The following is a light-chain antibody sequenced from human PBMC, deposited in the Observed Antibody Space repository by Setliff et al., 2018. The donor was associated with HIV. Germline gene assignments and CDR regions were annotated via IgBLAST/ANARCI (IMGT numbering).Light chain of an antibody. CDR3: CSYAGSSTYV. V-gene: IGLV1-44*01. J-gene: IGLJ1*01. Sequence: QSVLTQPPSASGTPGQRVTISCSGSSSNIGSNTVTWYQQLPGTAPKILIYSNNQRPSGVPDRFSGSKSGTSASLAISGLQSEDEADYYCCSYAGSSTYVFGTGTKVTVL. CDR1: SSNIGSNT. CDR2: SNN.